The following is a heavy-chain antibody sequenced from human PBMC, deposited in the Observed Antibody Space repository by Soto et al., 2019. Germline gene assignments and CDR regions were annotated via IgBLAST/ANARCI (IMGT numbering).Heavy chain of an antibody. D-gene: IGHD1-26*01. Sequence: RASVKVSCKASGGTFSSYAISWVRQAPGQGLEWMGGIIPIFGTANYAQKFQGRVTITADKSTSTAYMELSSLRSEDTAVYYCARDFMSGSYDYWGQGTLVTVSS. CDR3: ARDFMSGSYDY. V-gene: IGHV1-69*06. J-gene: IGHJ4*02. CDR1: GGTFSSYA. CDR2: IIPIFGTA.